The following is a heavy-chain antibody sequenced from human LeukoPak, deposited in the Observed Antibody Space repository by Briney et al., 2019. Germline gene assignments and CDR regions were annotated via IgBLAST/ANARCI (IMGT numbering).Heavy chain of an antibody. D-gene: IGHD6-19*01. Sequence: PSETLSLTCAVYGGSFSGYYWSWIRQPPGKGLEWIGEINHSGSTNYNPSLKSRVTISVDTSKNQFSLKQSSVTAADTAVYYCARGPGSSGHSFYYFDYWGQGTLVTVSS. CDR2: INHSGST. J-gene: IGHJ4*02. CDR1: GGSFSGYY. V-gene: IGHV4-34*01. CDR3: ARGPGSSGHSFYYFDY.